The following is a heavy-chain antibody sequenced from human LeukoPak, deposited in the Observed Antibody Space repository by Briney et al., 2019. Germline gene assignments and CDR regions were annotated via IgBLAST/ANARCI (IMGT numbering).Heavy chain of an antibody. V-gene: IGHV4-34*01. CDR2: INHSGST. CDR1: GGSFSGYY. J-gene: IGHJ4*02. Sequence: PSETLFLTCAVYGGSFSGYYWSWIRQPPGKGLEWIGEINHSGSTNYNPSLKSRVTISVDTSKNQFSLKLSSVTAADTAVYYCARVRCSSTSCYASDYWGQGTLVTVSS. CDR3: ARVRCSSTSCYASDY. D-gene: IGHD2-2*01.